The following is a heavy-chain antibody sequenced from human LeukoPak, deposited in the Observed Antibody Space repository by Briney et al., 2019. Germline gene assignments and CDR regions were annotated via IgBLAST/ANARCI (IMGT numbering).Heavy chain of an antibody. CDR3: ARDRRFGGYNAFDI. D-gene: IGHD5-12*01. J-gene: IGHJ3*02. V-gene: IGHV4-34*01. CDR2: INHSGST. CDR1: GGSFSNYY. Sequence: PTETLSLTCAVYGGSFSNYYWSWIRQPPGKGLEWIGEINHSGSTNYNPSLKSRVTISVDTSKNQFSLKLSSVTAADTAVYYCARDRRFGGYNAFDIWGQGTMVTVSS.